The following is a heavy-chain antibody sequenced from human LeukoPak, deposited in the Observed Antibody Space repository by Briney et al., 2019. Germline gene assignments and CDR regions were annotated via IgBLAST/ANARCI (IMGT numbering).Heavy chain of an antibody. CDR2: ISYDGSNK. D-gene: IGHD2-2*01. CDR1: GFTFSSYA. CDR3: ARDCSSTSCHLDAFDI. J-gene: IGHJ3*02. Sequence: GGSLRLSCAASGFTFSSYAMHWVRQAPGKGLEWVAVISYDGSNKYYADSVKGRFTISRDNSKNTLYLQMNSLRAEDTAVYYCARDCSSTSCHLDAFDIWGQGTMVTVSS. V-gene: IGHV3-30-3*01.